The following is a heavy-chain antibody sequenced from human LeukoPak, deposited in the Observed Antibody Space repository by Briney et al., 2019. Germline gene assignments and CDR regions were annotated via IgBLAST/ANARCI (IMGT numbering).Heavy chain of an antibody. Sequence: SESLSLTCTVSGGSITNYNRNWIRQPPGKGLEWIGYISESGSTNHNPSLQSRVTISVDTSKNKFSLKLSSVTASDTAVYYCARRRVGDLTVGSDTWFDPWGQGALVTVSS. J-gene: IGHJ5*02. V-gene: IGHV4-59*08. CDR3: ARRRVGDLTVGSDTWFDP. D-gene: IGHD2-15*01. CDR1: GGSITNYN. CDR2: ISESGST.